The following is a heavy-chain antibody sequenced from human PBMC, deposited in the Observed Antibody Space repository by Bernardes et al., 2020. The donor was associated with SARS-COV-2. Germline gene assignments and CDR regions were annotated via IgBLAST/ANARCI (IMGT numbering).Heavy chain of an antibody. CDR2: ISGPGRT. V-gene: IGHV3-23*01. J-gene: IGHJ6*02. D-gene: IGHD6-13*01. CDR1: GFTFSNYA. CDR3: AKELAYGSSWRDYSYYFGMDV. Sequence: VGSLSRSCAASGFTFSNYAMSWVRQAPGKGLEWVSDISGPGRTYYADSVRGRFTISRDNSKNTLYLEMNSLRVEDTAVYYCAKELAYGSSWRDYSYYFGMDVWGQGTTVTVSS.